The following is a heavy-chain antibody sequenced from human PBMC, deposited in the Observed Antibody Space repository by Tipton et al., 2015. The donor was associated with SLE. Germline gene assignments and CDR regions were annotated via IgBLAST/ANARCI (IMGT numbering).Heavy chain of an antibody. J-gene: IGHJ6*01. V-gene: IGHV3-7*01. D-gene: IGHD2-21*01. CDR2: IKEDGSKR. CDR1: GFTFGSYW. Sequence: SLRLSCEASGFTFGSYWMSWVRLAPGKGLEWVANIKEDGSKRYCVDSVKGRFTISRDNAKNSLYLQMNSLRVEDTAVYYCARGDFNVWGQGTTVTVSS. CDR3: ARGDFNV.